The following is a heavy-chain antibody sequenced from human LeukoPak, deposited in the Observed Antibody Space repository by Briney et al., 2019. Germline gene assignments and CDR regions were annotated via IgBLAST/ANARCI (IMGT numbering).Heavy chain of an antibody. Sequence: SETLSLTCAVYGGSFSGYYWSWIRQPPGKGLEWIGEINHSGSTNYNPSLKSRVTISVDTSKNQFSLKLNSVTAADTAVYYCARGQDFWSGYNYWGQGTLVTVSS. CDR2: INHSGST. CDR3: ARGQDFWSGYNY. V-gene: IGHV4-34*01. D-gene: IGHD3-3*01. CDR1: GGSFSGYY. J-gene: IGHJ4*02.